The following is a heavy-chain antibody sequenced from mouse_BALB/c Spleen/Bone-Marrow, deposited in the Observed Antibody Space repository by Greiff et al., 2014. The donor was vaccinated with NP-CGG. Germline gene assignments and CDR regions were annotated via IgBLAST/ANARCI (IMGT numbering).Heavy chain of an antibody. CDR3: TRREGNYAFAY. V-gene: IGHV1-69*02. D-gene: IGHD2-1*01. J-gene: IGHJ3*01. CDR2: IYPSDSYT. CDR1: GYTFTSYW. Sequence: QVQLQQPGAELVRPGASVKLSCKASGYTFTSYWINWVKQRPGQGLEWIGSIYPSDSYTNYNQKFKDKATLTVDKSSSTAYMQLSSPTSEDSAVYYCTRREGNYAFAYWGQGTLVTVSA.